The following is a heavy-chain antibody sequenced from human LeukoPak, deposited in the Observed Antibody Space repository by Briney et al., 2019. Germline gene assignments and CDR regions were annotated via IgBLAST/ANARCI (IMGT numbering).Heavy chain of an antibody. D-gene: IGHD3-22*01. Sequence: GGSLRLSCAAPGFTFSNYAMSWVRQAPGKGLEWVSGISGSGGSTNYADSVKGRLIISRDNSKNALYLQMNSLRAEDTAVYYCAKDGYYDSSGSPTGYFDYWGQGTLVTVSS. V-gene: IGHV3-23*01. CDR2: ISGSGGST. J-gene: IGHJ4*02. CDR3: AKDGYYDSSGSPTGYFDY. CDR1: GFTFSNYA.